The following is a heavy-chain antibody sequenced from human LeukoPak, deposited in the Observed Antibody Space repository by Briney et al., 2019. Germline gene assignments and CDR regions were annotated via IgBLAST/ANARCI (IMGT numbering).Heavy chain of an antibody. J-gene: IGHJ3*02. CDR2: ISSSAVST. CDR3: VQGGGIDTVWRAFDM. D-gene: IGHD5/OR15-5a*01. Sequence: PGGSLRLSCSASGFTFSSYAMHWVRQAPGKGLEYVSSISSSAVSTYYADSVKGRFTISRDHFKNTLYLQMSSLRTEDTAVYYCVQGGGIDTVWRAFDMWGQGTMVTVSS. CDR1: GFTFSSYA. V-gene: IGHV3-64D*09.